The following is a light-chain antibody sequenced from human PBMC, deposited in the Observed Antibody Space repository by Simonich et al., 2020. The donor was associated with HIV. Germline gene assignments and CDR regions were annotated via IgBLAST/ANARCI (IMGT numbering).Light chain of an antibody. CDR2: DVS. J-gene: IGLJ3*02. CDR1: SSDVGGYNY. V-gene: IGLV2-11*01. Sequence: QSALTQPRSVSGSPGQSVTISCTGTSSDVGGYNYVSWYQPHPGKAPKLMIYDVSKRPSGVPDRFSGSKSGNTASLTISGLQAEDEADYYCCSYAGNYNWVFGGGTKLTVL. CDR3: CSYAGNYNWV.